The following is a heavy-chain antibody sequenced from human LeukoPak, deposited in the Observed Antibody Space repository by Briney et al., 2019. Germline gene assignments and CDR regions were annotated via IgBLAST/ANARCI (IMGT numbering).Heavy chain of an antibody. J-gene: IGHJ4*02. CDR3: AKDQDRVYKGY. V-gene: IGHV3-48*03. CDR2: ISSSGSTI. D-gene: IGHD1-1*01. CDR1: GFTFSSYE. Sequence: GGSLRLSCAASGFTFSSYEMNWVRQAPGKGLEWVSYISSSGSTIYYADSVKGRFTISRDNSKKTLYLQMNSLRAEDTAVYYCAKDQDRVYKGYWGQGTLVTVSS.